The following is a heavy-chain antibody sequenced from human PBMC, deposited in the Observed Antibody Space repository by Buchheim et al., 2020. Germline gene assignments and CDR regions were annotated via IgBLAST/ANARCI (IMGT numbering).Heavy chain of an antibody. J-gene: IGHJ6*02. V-gene: IGHV3-30-3*01. CDR1: GFTFRTYA. CDR2: ILYDGSNE. CDR3: ARPTAVTEYYFYAMDV. Sequence: VQLVESGGGVVQPGTSLRLSCEASGFTFRTYAMYWVRQAPGKGLQWVGVILYDGSNEYYADSVQGRFTISRDNSKNTLYLQMNSLRAEDTAVYYCARPTAVTEYYFYAMDVWGQGT. D-gene: IGHD6-19*01.